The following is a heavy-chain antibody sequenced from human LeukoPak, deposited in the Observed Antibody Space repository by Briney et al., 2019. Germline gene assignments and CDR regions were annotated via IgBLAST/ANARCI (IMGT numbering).Heavy chain of an antibody. V-gene: IGHV3-33*01. CDR3: ARDRSWDKGAFDI. D-gene: IGHD1-26*01. CDR1: GFTVSSEG. CDR2: IWYDGSNK. Sequence: GRRLRPSSAATGFTVSSEGMHWSCRWPAKELERMAVIWYDGSNKYYADSVKGRFTISRDNSKNTLYLEMNSLRAEDTAVYYCARDRSWDKGAFDIWGQGTMVTVSS. J-gene: IGHJ3*02.